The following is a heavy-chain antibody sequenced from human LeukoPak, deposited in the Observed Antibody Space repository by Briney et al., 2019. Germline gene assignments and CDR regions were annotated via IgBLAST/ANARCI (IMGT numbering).Heavy chain of an antibody. CDR1: GFTFSSYA. CDR2: INWNGGST. D-gene: IGHD3-16*01. V-gene: IGHV3-20*04. CDR3: AREVLWDAFDI. Sequence: GGSLRLSCAASGFTFSSYAMSWVRQAPGKGLEWVSGINWNGGSTGYADSVKGRFTISRDNAKNSLYLQMNSLRAEDTALYYCAREVLWDAFDIWGQGTMVTVSS. J-gene: IGHJ3*02.